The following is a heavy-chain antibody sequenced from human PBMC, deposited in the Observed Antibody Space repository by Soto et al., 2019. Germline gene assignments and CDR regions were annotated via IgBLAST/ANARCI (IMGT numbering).Heavy chain of an antibody. D-gene: IGHD3-9*01. J-gene: IGHJ4*02. Sequence: GESLKISCKGSGYSFTSYWISWVRQRPGKGLEWMGRIDPSDSYTNYSPSFQGHVTISADKSISTAYLQWSSLKASDTAMYYCARGSYDILTGYYVDYWGQGTLVTVSS. CDR3: ARGSYDILTGYYVDY. CDR2: IDPSDSYT. V-gene: IGHV5-10-1*01. CDR1: GYSFTSYW.